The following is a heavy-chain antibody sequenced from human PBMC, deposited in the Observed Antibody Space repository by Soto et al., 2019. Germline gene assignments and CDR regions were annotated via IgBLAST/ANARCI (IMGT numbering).Heavy chain of an antibody. Sequence: PESSVKVSFKSSGYTFTSYGISWVRQAPGQGLEWMGWINPNSGGTNYAQKFQGRVTMTRDTSISTAYMELSRLRSGDTAVYYCARRSSTVPDYWGQGTLVTVSS. CDR2: INPNSGGT. J-gene: IGHJ4*02. CDR1: GYTFTSYG. V-gene: IGHV1-2*02. CDR3: ARRSSTVPDY. D-gene: IGHD4-17*01.